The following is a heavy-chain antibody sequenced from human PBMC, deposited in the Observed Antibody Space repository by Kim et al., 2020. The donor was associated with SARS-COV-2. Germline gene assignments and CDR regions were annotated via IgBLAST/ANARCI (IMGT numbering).Heavy chain of an antibody. V-gene: IGHV1-8*01. D-gene: IGHD3-10*01. Sequence: ASVKVSCKASGYTFTSYDINWVRQATGQGLEWMGWMNPNSGNTGYAQKFQGRVTMTRNTSIRTAYMELSSLSSEGTAGYFCARAKLVQGVFYYYYYMEVWGKGTTVTVAS. CDR1: GYTFTSYD. J-gene: IGHJ6*03. CDR2: MNPNSGNT. CDR3: ARAKLVQGVFYYYYYMEV.